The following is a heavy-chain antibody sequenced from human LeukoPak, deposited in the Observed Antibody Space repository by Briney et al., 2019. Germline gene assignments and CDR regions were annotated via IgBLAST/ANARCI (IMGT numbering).Heavy chain of an antibody. CDR1: GFTSSHSW. V-gene: IGHV3-74*01. CDR3: TRDLGY. Sequence: PGGSLRLSCAASGFTSSHSWIHWVRQAPGKGLMWVSDINGDGSTSGYADSVKGRFTVSRDNAKNTASLQMNSLRAEDTALYYCTRDLGYWGQGTLVTVSS. J-gene: IGHJ4*02. CDR2: INGDGSTS.